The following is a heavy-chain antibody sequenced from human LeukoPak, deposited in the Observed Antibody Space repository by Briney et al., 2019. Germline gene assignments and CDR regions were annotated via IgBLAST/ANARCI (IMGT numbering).Heavy chain of an antibody. CDR3: ARSSGSYLDY. CDR1: GFTFSSYS. D-gene: IGHD1-26*01. V-gene: IGHV3-21*01. Sequence: GGSLRLSCAASGFTFSSYSMNWVRQAPGKGLEWVSHISSSSSYIYYADSVKGRFTISRDNAKNSLYLQMNSLRAEDTAVYYCARSSGSYLDYWGQGTLVTVSS. J-gene: IGHJ4*02. CDR2: ISSSSSYI.